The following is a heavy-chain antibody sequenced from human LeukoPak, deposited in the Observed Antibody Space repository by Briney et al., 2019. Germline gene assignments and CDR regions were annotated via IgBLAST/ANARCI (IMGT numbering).Heavy chain of an antibody. CDR3: AKDLRVVPAANDDDY. CDR1: GFTFSSYG. V-gene: IGHV3-30*02. CDR2: IRYDGSNK. D-gene: IGHD2-2*01. J-gene: IGHJ4*02. Sequence: GGSLRLSCAASGFTFSSYGMHWVRQAPGKGLEWVAFIRYDGSNKNYADSVKGRFTISRDNSKNTLYLQMNSLRAEDTAVYYCAKDLRVVPAANDDDYWGQGTLVTVSS.